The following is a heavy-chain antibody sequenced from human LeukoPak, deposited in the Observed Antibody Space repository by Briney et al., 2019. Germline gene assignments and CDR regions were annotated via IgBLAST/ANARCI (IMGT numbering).Heavy chain of an antibody. J-gene: IGHJ6*02. CDR2: IVVGSGDT. CDR1: GFTFTSAV. Sequence: SVKVSCKAVGFTFTSAVVQWVRQARGQRLEWIGWIVVGSGDTNYAQKFQERVTITRDMSSSTVYMELSSLRSEDTAVYYCAGGYSYAKYYYYGMDVWGQGTTVTVSS. D-gene: IGHD5-18*01. V-gene: IGHV1-58*01. CDR3: AGGYSYAKYYYYGMDV.